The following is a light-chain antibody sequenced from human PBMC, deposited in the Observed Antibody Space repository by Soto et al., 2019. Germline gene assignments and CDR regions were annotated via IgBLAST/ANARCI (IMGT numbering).Light chain of an antibody. CDR2: GAS. J-gene: IGKJ1*01. CDR1: QGVSSN. Sequence: EIVRTQSPATLSVSPGERATLSCSASQGVSSNLAWYQQKPGQAPRLLIYGASTRATGIPARFSGSGSGTECTLTISRLQSEDFAVYYCQQYDNWPPWTFGQGTKVEIK. V-gene: IGKV3-15*01. CDR3: QQYDNWPPWT.